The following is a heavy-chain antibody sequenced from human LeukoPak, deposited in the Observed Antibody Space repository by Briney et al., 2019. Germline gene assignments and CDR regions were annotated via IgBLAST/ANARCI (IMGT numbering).Heavy chain of an antibody. J-gene: IGHJ4*02. D-gene: IGHD3-22*01. V-gene: IGHV3-21*01. Sequence: PGGSLRLSCAASGFTFSSYSMNWVRQAPGKGLEWVSSISSSSSYIYYADSVKGRFTISRDNAKNSLYLQMNSLRAEDTAVYYCARDHYDISGYFYALDKWGQGTLVTVSS. CDR3: ARDHYDISGYFYALDK. CDR2: ISSSSSYI. CDR1: GFTFSSYS.